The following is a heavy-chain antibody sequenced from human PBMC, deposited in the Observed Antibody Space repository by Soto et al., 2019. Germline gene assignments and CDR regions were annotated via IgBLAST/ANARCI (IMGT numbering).Heavy chain of an antibody. V-gene: IGHV3-73*02. D-gene: IGHD1-26*01. CDR3: NSGSYYSSI. J-gene: IGHJ4*02. CDR2: IRAKSNKYAT. Sequence: EVQLVESGGGWVQPGRSLKLSCAASGFSFSGSAIHWVRQTSGKGLEWVGRIRAKSNKYATFYAESLKGRFTISRDDSQSTAYLEMNSLKTEDTAVYYCNSGSYYSSIWGQGTLVTVSS. CDR1: GFSFSGSA.